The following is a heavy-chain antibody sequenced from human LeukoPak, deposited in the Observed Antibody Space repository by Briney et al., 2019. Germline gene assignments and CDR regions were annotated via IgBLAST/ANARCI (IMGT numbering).Heavy chain of an antibody. V-gene: IGHV3-64D*09. J-gene: IGHJ5*02. CDR2: ISSNGGST. CDR3: VGGRWFGGSNWFDP. Sequence: GGSLRLSCSASGFTFSTSAMHWVRQAPGKGLEYVSAISSNGGSTYYADSVKGRFTISRDNSKNTLHLQMSSLRAEDTAVYYCVGGRWFGGSNWFDPWGQGTLVTVSS. CDR1: GFTFSTSA. D-gene: IGHD3-10*01.